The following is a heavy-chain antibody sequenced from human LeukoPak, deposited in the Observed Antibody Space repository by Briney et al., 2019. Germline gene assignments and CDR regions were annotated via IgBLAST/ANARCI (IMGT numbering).Heavy chain of an antibody. V-gene: IGHV1-69*13. CDR2: IIPIFGTA. D-gene: IGHD2-15*01. CDR3: ARFRGYCSGGSCFGYFQH. J-gene: IGHJ1*01. Sequence: ASVKVSCKASGGTFSSYAISWVRQAPGQGLEWMGGIIPIFGTANYAQKFQGRVTITADESTSTAYMELSSLRSEDTAVYHCARFRGYCSGGSCFGYFQHWGQGTLVTVSS. CDR1: GGTFSSYA.